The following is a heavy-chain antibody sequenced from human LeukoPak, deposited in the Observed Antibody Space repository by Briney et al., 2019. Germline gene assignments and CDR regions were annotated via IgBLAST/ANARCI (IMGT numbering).Heavy chain of an antibody. D-gene: IGHD3-16*01. CDR2: ISAFNGNT. CDR1: GYIFTSYG. J-gene: IGHJ4*02. V-gene: IGHV1-18*01. CDR3: ARGMVHDY. Sequence: ASVKVSCTTSGYIFTSYGISWVRQAPGQGLECVGWISAFNGNTNYAQKFQGRVTMTTDTSTRTAYMELRSLKSDDTAVYFCARGMVHDYWGQGTQITVSS.